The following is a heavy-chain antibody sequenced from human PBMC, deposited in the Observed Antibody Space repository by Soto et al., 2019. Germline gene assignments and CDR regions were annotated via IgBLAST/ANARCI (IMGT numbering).Heavy chain of an antibody. V-gene: IGHV3-23*01. CDR3: AKARVAVVPAATPDY. J-gene: IGHJ4*02. CDR1: GFIFISYA. D-gene: IGHD2-2*01. Sequence: PGWSLRLSCASSGFIFISYAMSWVRQAPGKGLEWVSAISGSAGSTYYADSVKGRFTISRDNSKNTLYLQMNSLRADDTAVYYCAKARVAVVPAATPDYWGQGTLVTVSS. CDR2: ISGSAGST.